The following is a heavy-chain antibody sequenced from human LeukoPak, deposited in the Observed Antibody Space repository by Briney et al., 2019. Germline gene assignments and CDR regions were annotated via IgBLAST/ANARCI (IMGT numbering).Heavy chain of an antibody. V-gene: IGHV4-34*01. Sequence: PSETLSLTCAVYGGSFSGYYWSWIRQPPGKGLEWIGEINHSGSTNYNPSLKSRVTISVDTSKNQFSLKLSSVTAADTAVYYCARGRGASYYFDYWGQGTLVTVSS. D-gene: IGHD4-17*01. CDR3: ARGRGASYYFDY. J-gene: IGHJ4*02. CDR2: INHSGST. CDR1: GGSFSGYY.